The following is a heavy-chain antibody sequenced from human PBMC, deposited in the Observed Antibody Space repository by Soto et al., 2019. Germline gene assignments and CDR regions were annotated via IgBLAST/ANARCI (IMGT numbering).Heavy chain of an antibody. Sequence: QITLKESGPTLVKPTQTLTLTCTFSGFSLSTSGVGVGWIRQPPGKALEWLALIYWDDDKRYSPSLKSRLTITKDTYKNQVVLTMTNMDPVDTATYYCALERGYYDSSGFDYWGQGTLVTVSS. D-gene: IGHD3-22*01. J-gene: IGHJ4*02. CDR3: ALERGYYDSSGFDY. V-gene: IGHV2-5*02. CDR1: GFSLSTSGVG. CDR2: IYWDDDK.